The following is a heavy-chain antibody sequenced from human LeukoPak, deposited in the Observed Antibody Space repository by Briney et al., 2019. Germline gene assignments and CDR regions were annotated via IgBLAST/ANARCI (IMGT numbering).Heavy chain of an antibody. V-gene: IGHV1-24*01. CDR1: GYTLTELS. D-gene: IGHD2-2*01. Sequence: ASVKVSCKVSGYTLTELSMHWVRQAPGKGLEWMGGFDPEDGETIYAQKFQGRVTMTEDTSTDTAYKELSSLRSEDTAVYYCATPSVVVPAAMFYYYGMDVWGQRTTVTVSS. CDR2: FDPEDGET. J-gene: IGHJ6*02. CDR3: ATPSVVVPAAMFYYYGMDV.